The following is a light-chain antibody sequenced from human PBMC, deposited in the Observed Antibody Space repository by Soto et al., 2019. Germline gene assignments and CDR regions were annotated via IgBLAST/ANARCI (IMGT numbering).Light chain of an antibody. CDR2: DAS. V-gene: IGKV1-5*01. CDR3: QHYNSYSEA. Sequence: DIQMTQSPSSLSASVGDILTITCRASQSISSYLNWYQKKPGKAPNLLIYDASSLESGVPSRFSGSGSGTEFTLTISSLQPDDFATYYCQHYNSYSEALGQGTKVDIK. CDR1: QSISSY. J-gene: IGKJ1*01.